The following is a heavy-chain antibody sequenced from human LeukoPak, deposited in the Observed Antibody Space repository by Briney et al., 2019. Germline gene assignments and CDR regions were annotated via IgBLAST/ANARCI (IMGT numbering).Heavy chain of an antibody. Sequence: PGGSLRLSCAASEFTFSDYYMSWIRQAPGKGLEWVAFIRYDGSNKYYADSVKGRFTISRDNSKNTLYLQMNSLRAEDTAVYYCAKDLVPLAVAGTSSDYWGQGTLVTVSS. V-gene: IGHV3-30*02. CDR1: EFTFSDYY. CDR2: IRYDGSNK. J-gene: IGHJ4*02. CDR3: AKDLVPLAVAGTSSDY. D-gene: IGHD6-19*01.